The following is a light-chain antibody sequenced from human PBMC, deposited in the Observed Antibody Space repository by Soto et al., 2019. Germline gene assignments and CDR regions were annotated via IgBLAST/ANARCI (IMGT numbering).Light chain of an antibody. CDR3: HQFASSLT. V-gene: IGKV3-20*01. CDR2: GAS. CDR1: QSFSSSY. Sequence: EIVLTQSPGTLSLSPGERATLSRRASQSFSSSYFAWYQQKPGQAPRLLIYGASSRATGIPDRFSGSASGTDFTLTISRLEPEDFAVYFCHQFASSLTFGQGTKVEIK. J-gene: IGKJ1*01.